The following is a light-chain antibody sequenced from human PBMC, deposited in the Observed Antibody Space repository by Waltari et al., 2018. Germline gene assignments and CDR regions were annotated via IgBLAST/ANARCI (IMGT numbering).Light chain of an antibody. CDR2: GAS. J-gene: IGKJ1*01. CDR1: QSVSRS. Sequence: EIVLTQSPGTLSLSPGERATLSCRASQSVSRSLAWYQQKPGQAPSLLIYGASSRATGVPDRFSGSGSGTDRSLTISRLEPEDFAVYYCQHYVRLPVTFGQGTKVEIK. V-gene: IGKV3-20*01. CDR3: QHYVRLPVT.